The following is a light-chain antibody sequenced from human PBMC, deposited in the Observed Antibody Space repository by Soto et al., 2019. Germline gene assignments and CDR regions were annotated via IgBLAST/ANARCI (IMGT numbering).Light chain of an antibody. CDR1: SSNIGSNT. J-gene: IGLJ2*01. Sequence: QSVLTQPPSASGTPGQRVTISCSGSSSNIGSNTVNWYQQLPGTAPKHLIYSNNQRPSGVPDRFSGSKSGTSASLAISGLQSEDEADYYCAAWDDSLNGPGVFGGGTKVTVL. V-gene: IGLV1-44*01. CDR2: SNN. CDR3: AAWDDSLNGPGV.